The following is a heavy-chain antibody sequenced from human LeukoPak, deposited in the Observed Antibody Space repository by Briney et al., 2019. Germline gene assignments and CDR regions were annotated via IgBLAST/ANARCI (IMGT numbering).Heavy chain of an antibody. D-gene: IGHD3-3*01. CDR2: INAGNGNT. CDR1: GYTFTSYA. CDR3: ASTYYDFWSGYLNPYYYYGMDV. V-gene: IGHV1-3*01. Sequence: SVKVSCKASGYTFTSYAMHWVRQAPGQRLEWMGWINAGNGNTKYSQKFQGRVTITRDTSASTAYMELSSLRSEDTAVYYCASTYYDFWSGYLNPYYYYGMDVWGQGTTVTVSS. J-gene: IGHJ6*02.